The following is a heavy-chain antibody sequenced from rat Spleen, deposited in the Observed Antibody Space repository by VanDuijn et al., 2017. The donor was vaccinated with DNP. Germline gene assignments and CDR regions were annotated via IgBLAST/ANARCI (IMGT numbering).Heavy chain of an antibody. J-gene: IGHJ2*01. CDR3: ARHIWTGYYFDY. V-gene: IGHV5-22*01. CDR1: GFTFSDYY. D-gene: IGHD5-1*01. Sequence: EVQLVEPGGGLVQPGRSLKLSCAASGFTFSDYYMAWVRQAPTKGLEWVAYITYDGGSTYYGDSVKGRFTISRDNAKSTLYLQMNSLRSDDMATYYCARHIWTGYYFDYWGQGVMVTVSS. CDR2: ITYDGGST.